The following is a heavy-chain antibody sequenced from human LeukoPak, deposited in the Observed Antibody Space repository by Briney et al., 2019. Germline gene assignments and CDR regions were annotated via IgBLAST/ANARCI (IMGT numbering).Heavy chain of an antibody. CDR3: ARPTRGSNWHFDL. CDR1: EFSFSAYA. D-gene: IGHD3-16*01. J-gene: IGHJ2*01. CDR2: IREDGGEQ. Sequence: GGSLRLSCAASEFSFSAYAMTWVRQAPGKGLEWVANIREDGGEQYYVDSVKGRFTISRDNAKNSLYLEMNSLRVEDTAVYYCARPTRGSNWHFDLWGRGTLVTVST. V-gene: IGHV3-7*01.